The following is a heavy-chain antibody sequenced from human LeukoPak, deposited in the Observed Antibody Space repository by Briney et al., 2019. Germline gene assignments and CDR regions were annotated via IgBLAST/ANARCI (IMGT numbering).Heavy chain of an antibody. Sequence: PGGSLRLSCAASGFTFSDYWMSWVRQAPGRGLEWVANINQDGSQKYSVDSVKGRFNISRDNAKNSVYLQMNSLRAEDTAVYYCASERGYSGYGDFDFWGQGTLVTVSS. CDR3: ASERGYSGYGDFDF. J-gene: IGHJ4*02. CDR2: INQDGSQK. D-gene: IGHD5-12*01. CDR1: GFTFSDYW. V-gene: IGHV3-7*01.